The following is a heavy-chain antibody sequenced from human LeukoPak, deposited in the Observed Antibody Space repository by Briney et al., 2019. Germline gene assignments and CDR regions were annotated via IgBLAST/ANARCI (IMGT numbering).Heavy chain of an antibody. V-gene: IGHV3-33*01. CDR1: GFTFSSYG. CDR3: ARDSKTGDSSCLWPVDYYYGMDG. J-gene: IGHJ6*02. CDR2: IWYDGSNK. Sequence: PGGSLRLSCAASGFTFSSYGMHWVRQAPGKGLEWVAVIWYDGSNKYYADSVKGRFTISRDNSKNTLYLQMDSLRAEDTAVYYCARDSKTGDSSCLWPVDYYYGMDGWGQGTTVTVSS. D-gene: IGHD6-19*01.